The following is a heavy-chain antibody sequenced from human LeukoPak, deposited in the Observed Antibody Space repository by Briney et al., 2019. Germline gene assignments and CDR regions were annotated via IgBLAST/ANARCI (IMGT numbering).Heavy chain of an antibody. J-gene: IGHJ6*03. CDR3: AKEELRRITMWGYMDV. D-gene: IGHD3-10*02. CDR1: GFTFSSYW. Sequence: GGSLRLSCAASGFTFSSYWMHWVRHAPGKGLVWVSRINSDGSSTSYADSVKGRFTISRDNAKNTLYLQMNSLRAEDTAFYYCAKEELRRITMWGYMDVWGKGTTVTISS. CDR2: INSDGSST. V-gene: IGHV3-74*01.